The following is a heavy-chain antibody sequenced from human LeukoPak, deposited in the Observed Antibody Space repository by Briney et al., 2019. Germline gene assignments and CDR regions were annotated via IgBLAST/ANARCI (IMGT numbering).Heavy chain of an antibody. CDR1: GGSISSGTYY. CDR3: ARHKRKWFGELLPLRLNWFDP. D-gene: IGHD3-10*01. Sequence: SETLSLTCTVSGGSISSGTYYWSWIRQPAGKGLEWIGRIYTSGSTNYNPSLKSRVTISVDTSKNQFSLRLNSVTAADTAVYYCARHKRKWFGELLPLRLNWFDPWGQGTLVTVSS. V-gene: IGHV4-61*02. J-gene: IGHJ5*02. CDR2: IYTSGST.